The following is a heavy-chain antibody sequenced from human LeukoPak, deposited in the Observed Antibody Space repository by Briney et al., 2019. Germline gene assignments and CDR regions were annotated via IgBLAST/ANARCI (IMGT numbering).Heavy chain of an antibody. J-gene: IGHJ4*02. CDR2: IIPIFGTA. V-gene: IGHV1-69*05. CDR1: GGTFSSYA. Sequence: ASVKVSCKASGGTFSSYAISWVRQAPGQGLEWMGGIIPIFGTANYAQKFQGRVTITTDESTSTACMELSSLRSEDTAVYYCARGKLGYCTNGVCSTGFDYWGQGTLVTVSS. CDR3: ARGKLGYCTNGVCSTGFDY. D-gene: IGHD2-8*01.